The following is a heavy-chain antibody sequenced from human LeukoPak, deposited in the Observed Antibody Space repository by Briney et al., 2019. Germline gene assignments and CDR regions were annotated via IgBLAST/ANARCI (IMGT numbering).Heavy chain of an antibody. J-gene: IGHJ4*02. CDR3: ARRVYAINPEEPHFDY. Sequence: PGGSLRLSCAASGFTFSSYWMSWVRHAPGKGLEWVANIKQDGSEKYYVDSVKGRFTISRDNAKNSLYLQMNSLRAEDTAVYYCARRVYAINPEEPHFDYWGQGTLVTVSS. V-gene: IGHV3-7*01. D-gene: IGHD2-8*01. CDR2: IKQDGSEK. CDR1: GFTFSSYW.